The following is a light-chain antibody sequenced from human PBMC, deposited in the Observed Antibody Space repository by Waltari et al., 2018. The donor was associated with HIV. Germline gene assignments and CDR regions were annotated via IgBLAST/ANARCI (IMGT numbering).Light chain of an antibody. CDR1: SSDVGGYNL. J-gene: IGLJ2*01. V-gene: IGLV2-23*02. Sequence: QSALTQPASVSGSPGQSITISCTGTSSDVGGYNLVSWYQQHPGKAPKLMIYEVSKRPSGVANRFSGYKSGNTASLTISGLQAEDEADYYCCAYACSTTDVSFGGGTKLTVL. CDR3: CAYACSTTDVS. CDR2: EVS.